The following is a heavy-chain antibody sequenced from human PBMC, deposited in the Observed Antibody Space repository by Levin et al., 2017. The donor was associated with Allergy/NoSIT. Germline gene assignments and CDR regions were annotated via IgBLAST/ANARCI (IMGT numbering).Heavy chain of an antibody. Sequence: PGESLKISCTGSGFIFSNYGMSWVRQAPGKGLNWVSSISSSGESTYYGDSVKGRFTISRDNSNNTLYLEMNSLRPDDTAVYYCVKGPTSITPRWFDPWGQGTLVTVSS. CDR2: ISSSGEST. CDR3: VKGPTSITPRWFDP. V-gene: IGHV3-23*01. J-gene: IGHJ5*02. CDR1: GFIFSNYG. D-gene: IGHD3-3*01.